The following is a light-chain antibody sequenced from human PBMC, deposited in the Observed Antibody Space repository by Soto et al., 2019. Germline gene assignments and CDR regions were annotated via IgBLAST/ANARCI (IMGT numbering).Light chain of an antibody. V-gene: IGLV1-44*01. CDR2: SNN. CDR1: SSNIGSNT. J-gene: IGLJ2*01. CDR3: AAWDDSLNGPV. Sequence: QSVLTQPPSASGTPGQRVTISCSGSSSNIGSNTVNWYQHLPGTAPKLLIYSNNQRPSGVPDRFSGSKSGTSASLAISGLQSDDEADYYCAAWDDSLNGPVFGGGTKVTVL.